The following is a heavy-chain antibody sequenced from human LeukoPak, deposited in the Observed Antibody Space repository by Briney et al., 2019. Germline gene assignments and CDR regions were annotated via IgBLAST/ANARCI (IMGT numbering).Heavy chain of an antibody. D-gene: IGHD6-6*01. V-gene: IGHV1-69*04. CDR1: VDTFTSSA. CDR3: QYNGSTENYYYGMDD. J-gene: IGHJ6*02. Sequence: SLKVSCEAPVDTFTSSAISRVRDTPGQGREWVGRIFPILGIANYAQKFQGRFTITADKSTNTAYMELSSLRSEDTAVYYCQYNGSTENYYYGMDDWGQGTTVTVSS. CDR2: IFPILGIA.